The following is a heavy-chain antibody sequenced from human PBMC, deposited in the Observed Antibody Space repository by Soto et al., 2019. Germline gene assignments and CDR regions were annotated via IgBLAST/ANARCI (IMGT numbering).Heavy chain of an antibody. V-gene: IGHV3-53*01. Sequence: SLRLSCAASGFTVSSNYMSWVRQAPGKGLEWVSVIYSGGSTYYADSVKGRFTISRDNSKNTLYLQMNSLRAEYTAVYYCARDSVDSRYFDWFSSDGRYYYGMDVWGQGTTGTVSS. CDR2: IYSGGST. D-gene: IGHD3-9*01. CDR1: GFTVSSNY. J-gene: IGHJ6*02. CDR3: ARDSVDSRYFDWFSSDGRYYYGMDV.